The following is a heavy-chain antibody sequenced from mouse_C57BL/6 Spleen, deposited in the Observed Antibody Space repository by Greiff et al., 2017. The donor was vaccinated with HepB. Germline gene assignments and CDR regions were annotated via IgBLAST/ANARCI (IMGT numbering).Heavy chain of an antibody. V-gene: IGHV1-69*01. CDR1: GYTFTSYW. J-gene: IGHJ2*01. D-gene: IGHD1-1*01. CDR3: ARGLITTAVATVYFDY. Sequence: QVQLQQPGAELVMPGASVKLSCKASGYTFTSYWMHWVKQRPGQGLEWIGEIDPSDSYTNYNQKFKGKSTLTVDKSSSTSYMQLSSLTSEDSAVYYCARGLITTAVATVYFDYWGQGPTLTVSS. CDR2: IDPSDSYT.